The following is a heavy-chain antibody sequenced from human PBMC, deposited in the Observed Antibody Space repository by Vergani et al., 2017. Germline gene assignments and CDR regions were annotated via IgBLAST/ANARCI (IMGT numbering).Heavy chain of an antibody. CDR1: GDSITNGGFS. Sequence: QLQLQESGSGLVKPSQTLSHTCAVSGDSITNGGFSWNWIRQPPGKGPEWIGYIFPSGNSDYNPSLKNRVSISLDKSKNQFSLWVNSVTVAAPAVYFCARXRRQLAPVGYWFDPWGQGTLVTVSS. CDR2: IFPSGNS. J-gene: IGHJ5*02. V-gene: IGHV4-30-2*01. CDR3: ARXRRQLAPVGYWFDP. D-gene: IGHD6-6*01.